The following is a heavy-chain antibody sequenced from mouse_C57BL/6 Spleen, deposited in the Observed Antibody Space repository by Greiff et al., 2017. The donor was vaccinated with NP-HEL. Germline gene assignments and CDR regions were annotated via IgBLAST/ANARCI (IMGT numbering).Heavy chain of an antibody. D-gene: IGHD2-10*01. CDR3: AKEGSFLLQNPDY. J-gene: IGHJ2*01. V-gene: IGHV1-81*01. Sequence: QVQLKQSGAELARPGASVKLSCKASGYTFTSYGISWVKQRTGQGLEWIGEIYPRSGNTYYNEKFKGKATLTADKSSSTAYMELRSLTSEDSAVYFCAKEGSFLLQNPDYWGQGTTLTVSS. CDR2: IYPRSGNT. CDR1: GYTFTSYG.